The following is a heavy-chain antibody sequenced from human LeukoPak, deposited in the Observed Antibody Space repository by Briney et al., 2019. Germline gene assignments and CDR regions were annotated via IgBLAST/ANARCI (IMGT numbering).Heavy chain of an antibody. CDR1: GFTFSSYA. J-gene: IGHJ4*02. CDR2: ISGSGGST. V-gene: IGHV3-23*01. D-gene: IGHD3-10*01. Sequence: GGSLRLSCAASGFTFSSYAMSWVRQAPGKGLEWVSAISGSGGSTYYADSVKGRFTISRDNSKNTLYPQMNSLRAEDTAVYYCAKEGDYGSGSYSLPFDYWGQGTLVTVSS. CDR3: AKEGDYGSGSYSLPFDY.